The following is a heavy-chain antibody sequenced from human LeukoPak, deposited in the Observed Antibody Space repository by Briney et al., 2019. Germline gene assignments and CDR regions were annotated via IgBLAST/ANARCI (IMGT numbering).Heavy chain of an antibody. J-gene: IGHJ4*02. CDR1: GFTFANVW. Sequence: GGSLRLSCAASGFTFANVWMSWVRQAPGKGLEWVGRIKSKSDDGTTDYAAPVKGRFTISRDDSKNTLYLQMNSLRAEDTAVYYCVRDIYDILTAYYRAPDYWGQGTLVTVSS. CDR2: IKSKSDDGTT. V-gene: IGHV3-15*01. CDR3: VRDIYDILTAYYRAPDY. D-gene: IGHD3-9*01.